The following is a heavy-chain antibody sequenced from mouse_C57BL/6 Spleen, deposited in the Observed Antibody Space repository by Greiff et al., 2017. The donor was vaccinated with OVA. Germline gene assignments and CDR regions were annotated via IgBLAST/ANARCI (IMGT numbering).Heavy chain of an antibody. D-gene: IGHD1-1*01. Sequence: EVKLMESGGGLVKPGGSLKLSCAASRFTFSDYGMHWVRQAPEKGLEWVAYISSGSSTIYYADTVKGRFTISRDNAKNTLFLQMTSLRSEDTAMYYCARWGVVATGDWYFDVWGTGTTVTVSS. CDR3: ARWGVVATGDWYFDV. J-gene: IGHJ1*03. V-gene: IGHV5-17*01. CDR2: ISSGSSTI. CDR1: RFTFSDYG.